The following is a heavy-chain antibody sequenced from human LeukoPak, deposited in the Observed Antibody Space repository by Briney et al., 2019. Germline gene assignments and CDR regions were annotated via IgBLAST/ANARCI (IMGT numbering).Heavy chain of an antibody. D-gene: IGHD3-10*01. CDR2: ISSSSSTI. J-gene: IGHJ6*02. CDR1: GFTFSGYS. Sequence: GGSLTLSCAASGFTFSGYSMNWARQAPGKGLEWVSYISSSSSTIYYADSVKGRFTISRDNAKNSLYLHTHSLRDEDTAVYYCARGLTMVRGVIRRFDYYYGMDDWGQGTTVTVSS. CDR3: ARGLTMVRGVIRRFDYYYGMDD. V-gene: IGHV3-48*02.